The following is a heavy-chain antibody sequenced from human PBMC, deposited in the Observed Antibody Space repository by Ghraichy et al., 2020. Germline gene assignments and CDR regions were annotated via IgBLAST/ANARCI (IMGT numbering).Heavy chain of an antibody. D-gene: IGHD5-18*01. Sequence: SETLSLTCTVSGGSISSSSYYWGWIRQPPGKGLEWIGSIYYSGSTYYNPSLKSRVTISVDTSKNQFSLKLSSVTAADTAVYYCARVSYGYYYYYYGMDVWGQGTTVTVSS. CDR1: GGSISSSSYY. V-gene: IGHV4-39*07. CDR3: ARVSYGYYYYYYGMDV. J-gene: IGHJ6*02. CDR2: IYYSGST.